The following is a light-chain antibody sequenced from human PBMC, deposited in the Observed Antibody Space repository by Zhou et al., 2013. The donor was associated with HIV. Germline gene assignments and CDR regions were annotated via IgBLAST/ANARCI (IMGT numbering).Light chain of an antibody. CDR2: DTS. CDR1: QAIRND. V-gene: IGKV1-6*01. Sequence: AIQMTQSPSSLSASVGERVTITCRASQAIRNDLAWYQQKPGNAPRLLIYDTSTLYSGVPSRFSGSGSGTEYTLTIKGLQPEDFATYYCQQAVSFPLTFGAGTKVDLK. J-gene: IGKJ4*01. CDR3: QQAVSFPLT.